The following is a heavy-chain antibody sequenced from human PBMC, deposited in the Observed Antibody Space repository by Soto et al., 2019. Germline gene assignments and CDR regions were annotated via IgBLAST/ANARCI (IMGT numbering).Heavy chain of an antibody. V-gene: IGHV3-48*04. J-gene: IGHJ4*02. Sequence: PGGSLRLSCAASGFTFSSYWMHWVRQAPGKGLVWVSYISSSGSTIYYADSVKVRFTISRDNAKNSLYLQMNSLRAEDTAVYYYERSHLYYDSSGYPDYWGQGTLVTVSS. D-gene: IGHD3-22*01. CDR1: GFTFSSYW. CDR3: ERSHLYYDSSGYPDY. CDR2: ISSSGSTI.